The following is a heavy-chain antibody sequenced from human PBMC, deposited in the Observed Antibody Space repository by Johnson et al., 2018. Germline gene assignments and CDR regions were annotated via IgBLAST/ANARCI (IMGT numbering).Heavy chain of an antibody. V-gene: IGHV3-11*04. CDR3: ARVIAGAHSTNSFDI. Sequence: QVQLVESGGGLVKPGGSRRFSCAAYGFTFSDYYMSWIRQAPGKGLEWISYISSSGSTIYYADSVKGRFTISRDNAKNSLYLQMNSLRAEDTAVYYCARVIAGAHSTNSFDIWGQGTMVTVSS. CDR2: ISSSGSTI. CDR1: GFTFSDYY. J-gene: IGHJ3*02. D-gene: IGHD1-26*01.